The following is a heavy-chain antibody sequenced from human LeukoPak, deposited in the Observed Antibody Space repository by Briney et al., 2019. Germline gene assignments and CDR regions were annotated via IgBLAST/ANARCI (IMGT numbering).Heavy chain of an antibody. J-gene: IGHJ5*02. CDR2: IYYSGST. CDR3: ARRWSGWFDP. D-gene: IGHD1-26*01. Sequence: KPSETLSLTCTVAGAPIRSYYWTWIRQPPGKGLEWIGYIYYSGSTTYNPSLKRRVTMSVDTSKHQFSLKLTSVTAADTAVYYCARRWSGWFDPWGQGAPVTVSS. V-gene: IGHV4-59*01. CDR1: GAPIRSYY.